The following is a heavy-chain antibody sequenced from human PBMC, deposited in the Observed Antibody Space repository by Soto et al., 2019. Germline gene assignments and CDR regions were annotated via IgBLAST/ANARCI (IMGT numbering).Heavy chain of an antibody. D-gene: IGHD2-15*01. J-gene: IGHJ4*02. CDR2: IIPILGIA. Sequence: QVQLVQSGAEVKKPGSSVKVSCKASGGTFSNYTISWVRQAPGQGLEWMGRIIPILGIANYAQKFQGRVTITADKSTSTAYMELSSLRSEDTAVYYCSRDCSGGSCDSFDYWGQGTMVTVSS. V-gene: IGHV1-69*08. CDR1: GGTFSNYT. CDR3: SRDCSGGSCDSFDY.